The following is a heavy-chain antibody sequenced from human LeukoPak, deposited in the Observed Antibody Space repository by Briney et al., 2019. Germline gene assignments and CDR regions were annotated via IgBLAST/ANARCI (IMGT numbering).Heavy chain of an antibody. Sequence: PGGSLRLSCAASGFTFSSYSMNWVRQAPGKGLEWVSSISSSSSYIYYADSVKGRFTISRDNAKNSLYLQMNSLRAEDTAVYYCARVSGVVVVPAAISGAATYYYYGMDVWGQGPRSPSP. CDR2: ISSSSSYI. V-gene: IGHV3-21*01. CDR1: GFTFSSYS. D-gene: IGHD2-2*02. J-gene: IGHJ6*02. CDR3: ARVSGVVVVPAAISGAATYYYYGMDV.